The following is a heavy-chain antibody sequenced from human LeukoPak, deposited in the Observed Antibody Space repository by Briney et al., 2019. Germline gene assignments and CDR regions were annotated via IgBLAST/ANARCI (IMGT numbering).Heavy chain of an antibody. CDR1: GYIFANYW. Sequence: GESLEISCTGSGYIFANYWIGWVRQRPGKGLEWMGIIYPGDSDTKYSPSFQGQVTISADKSINTAYLQWSSLKASDTAMYYCARLDYYANSGTDYWGQGTLVTVSS. D-gene: IGHD3-22*01. J-gene: IGHJ4*02. CDR3: ARLDYYANSGTDY. V-gene: IGHV5-51*01. CDR2: IYPGDSDT.